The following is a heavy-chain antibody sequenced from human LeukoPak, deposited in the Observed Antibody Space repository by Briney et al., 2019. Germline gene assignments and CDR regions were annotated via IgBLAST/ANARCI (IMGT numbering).Heavy chain of an antibody. CDR2: ISGSGGST. J-gene: IGHJ5*02. Sequence: GGSLRLSCAASGFTFSSYAMSWVRQAPGKGLEWVSAISGSGGSTYYADSVKGRFTISRDNSKNTLYLQMNSLRAEDTAVYYCAKDQGTYYDFWSGYYRGFDPWGQGTLVTVSS. D-gene: IGHD3-3*01. CDR1: GFTFSSYA. CDR3: AKDQGTYYDFWSGYYRGFDP. V-gene: IGHV3-23*01.